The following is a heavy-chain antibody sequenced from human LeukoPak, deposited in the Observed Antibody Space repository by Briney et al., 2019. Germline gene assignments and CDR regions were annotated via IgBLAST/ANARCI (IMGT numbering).Heavy chain of an antibody. D-gene: IGHD5-24*01. CDR1: GYTFTTYY. J-gene: IGHJ4*02. CDR2: ISPSGGST. CDR3: ARDLPPEVAANRYDY. V-gene: IGHV1-46*01. Sequence: ASVKVSCKASGYTFTTYYMHWVRQAPGQGLGWMGIISPSGGSTSYAQKFQGRFTMTRDMSTSTVYVELSSLRSEDTAVYYCARDLPPEVAANRYDYWGQGTLVTVSS.